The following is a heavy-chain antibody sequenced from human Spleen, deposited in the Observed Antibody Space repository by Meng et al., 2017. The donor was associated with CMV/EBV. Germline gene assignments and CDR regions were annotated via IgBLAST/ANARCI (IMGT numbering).Heavy chain of an antibody. Sequence: ASVKVSCKASGYTFTGYYMHWVRQAPGQGLEWMGIINPSGGSTSYAQKFQGRVTMTRDTSTSTVYMELSSLRSEDTAVYYCARDMFNVLMVYAPIDYWGQGTLVTVSS. CDR2: INPSGGST. J-gene: IGHJ4*02. V-gene: IGHV1-46*01. CDR3: ARDMFNVLMVYAPIDY. CDR1: GYTFTGYY. D-gene: IGHD2-8*01.